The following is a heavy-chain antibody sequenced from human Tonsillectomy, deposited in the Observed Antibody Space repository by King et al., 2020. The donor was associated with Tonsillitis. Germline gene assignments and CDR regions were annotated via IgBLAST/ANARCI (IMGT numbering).Heavy chain of an antibody. CDR3: ARDDSSGYYFDAFDI. V-gene: IGHV4-59*01. D-gene: IGHD3-22*01. J-gene: IGHJ3*02. Sequence: VQLQQSGPGLVKPSETLSLTCTVSGGSISRYYWSWIRQPPGKGLEWIGYIYYSGSTNYNPSLKSRVTISVDTSKNQFSLKLSSVTAADTAVYYCARDDSSGYYFDAFDIWGQGTMVTVSS. CDR1: GGSISRYY. CDR2: IYYSGST.